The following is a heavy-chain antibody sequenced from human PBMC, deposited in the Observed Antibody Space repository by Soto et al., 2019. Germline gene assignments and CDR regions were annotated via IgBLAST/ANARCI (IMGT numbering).Heavy chain of an antibody. V-gene: IGHV1-69*13. Sequence: SVKVSCKASGGTFSSYAISWGRQAPGQGHEWMGGIIPIFGTANYAQKFQGRVTITADESTSTAYMELSSLRSEDTAVYYCARDGGPKRYYDSSGSLDYWGQGTLVTVSS. CDR1: GGTFSSYA. J-gene: IGHJ4*02. CDR3: ARDGGPKRYYDSSGSLDY. CDR2: IIPIFGTA. D-gene: IGHD3-22*01.